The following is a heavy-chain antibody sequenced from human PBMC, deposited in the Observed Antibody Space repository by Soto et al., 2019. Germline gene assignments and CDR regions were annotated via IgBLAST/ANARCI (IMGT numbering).Heavy chain of an antibody. CDR1: GFTFSDYY. Sequence: GGSLRLSCAASGFTFSDYYMDWVRQAPGRGLEWVGRTKNKPNSYTTEYAAFARGRFTISKDTSKNQVVLTMTNMDPVDTATYYCAPVYCLAAAGTGWLDPWGQGTLVTVSS. J-gene: IGHJ5*02. CDR3: APVYCLAAAGTGWLDP. CDR2: TKNKPNSYTT. D-gene: IGHD6-13*01. V-gene: IGHV3-72*01.